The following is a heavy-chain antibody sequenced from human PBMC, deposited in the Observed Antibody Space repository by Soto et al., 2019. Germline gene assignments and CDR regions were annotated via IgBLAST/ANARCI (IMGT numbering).Heavy chain of an antibody. CDR1: GYAFTSFG. Sequence: QAQLVQSGAEVRKPGASVKVSCKASGYAFTSFGINWVRQAPGQGLEWIGWISPYSGNTVYLQKLQDRATMTTDTPXXTAYMDLRTLRSADTAMYYCASELRVGANTDAFNIWGQGTMITVSS. J-gene: IGHJ3*02. D-gene: IGHD1-26*01. CDR3: ASELRVGANTDAFNI. CDR2: ISPYSGNT. V-gene: IGHV1-18*01.